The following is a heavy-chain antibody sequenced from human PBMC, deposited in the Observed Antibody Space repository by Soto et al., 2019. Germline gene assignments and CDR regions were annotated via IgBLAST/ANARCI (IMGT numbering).Heavy chain of an antibody. CDR2: ISGSGGST. Sequence: EVQLLESGGGLVQPGGSLRLSCAASGFTFSSYAMSWVRQAPGKGLEWVSAISGSGGSTYYADSVKGRFTISRDNSKNPLYLQMNSLRAEDTAVYYCANWGSRQWLAPYGMDVWGQGTTVTVSS. CDR3: ANWGSRQWLAPYGMDV. CDR1: GFTFSSYA. D-gene: IGHD6-19*01. V-gene: IGHV3-23*01. J-gene: IGHJ6*02.